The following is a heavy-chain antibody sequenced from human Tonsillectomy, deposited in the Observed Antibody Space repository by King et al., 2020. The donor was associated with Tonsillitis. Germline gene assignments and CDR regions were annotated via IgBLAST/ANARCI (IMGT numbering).Heavy chain of an antibody. Sequence: VQLVESGAEVKKPGASVKVSCKASGYTFTGYYMHWVRQAPGQGLEWMGWINPNSGGTNYAQKFQGRVTMTRDTSISTAYMELSRLRSDDTAVYYCARAIQIYCTSTSCYDPEWFDPWGQGTLVTVSS. D-gene: IGHD2-2*01. CDR3: ARAIQIYCTSTSCYDPEWFDP. J-gene: IGHJ5*02. CDR1: GYTFTGYY. CDR2: INPNSGGT. V-gene: IGHV1-2*02.